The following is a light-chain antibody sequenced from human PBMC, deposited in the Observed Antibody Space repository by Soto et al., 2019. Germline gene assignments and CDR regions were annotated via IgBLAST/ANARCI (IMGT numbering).Light chain of an antibody. J-gene: IGLJ3*02. CDR1: SSDVGGYNY. CDR3: SSYTSSSTPLWV. V-gene: IGLV2-14*01. Sequence: QSVLTQPASVSGSPGQSITISCTGPSSDVGGYNYVSWYQQHPGKAPKAMIYEVINRPPGVSNRFSGSRSGNTASLTISGLQAEDEADYYCSSYTSSSTPLWVFGGETQLTVL. CDR2: EVI.